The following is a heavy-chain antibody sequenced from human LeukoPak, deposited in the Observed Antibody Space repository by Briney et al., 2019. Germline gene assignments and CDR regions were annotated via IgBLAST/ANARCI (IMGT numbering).Heavy chain of an antibody. CDR2: FDPEDGET. CDR1: GYTLTELS. J-gene: IGHJ4*02. Sequence: ASVKVSCKVSGYTLTELSMHWVRQAPGKGLEWMGGFDPEDGETIYAQKFKGRVTMTEDTSTDTAYMELSSLRSEDTAVYYCATGVIAAAGSYFDYWGQGTLVTVSS. CDR3: ATGVIAAAGSYFDY. V-gene: IGHV1-24*01. D-gene: IGHD6-13*01.